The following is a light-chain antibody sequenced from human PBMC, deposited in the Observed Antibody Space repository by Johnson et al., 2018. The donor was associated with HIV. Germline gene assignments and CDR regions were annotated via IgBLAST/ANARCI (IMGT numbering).Light chain of an antibody. Sequence: QSVLTQPPSVSAAPGQKVTISCSGSSSNIGNNYVSWYQQLPGTAPKLLIYDNNKRPSGIPDRFSVSKSGTSATLGITGLQTGDEADYYCGTWDSSLSTYGLGSGTKVTVL. CDR3: GTWDSSLSTYG. J-gene: IGLJ1*01. CDR1: SSNIGNNY. CDR2: DNN. V-gene: IGLV1-51*01.